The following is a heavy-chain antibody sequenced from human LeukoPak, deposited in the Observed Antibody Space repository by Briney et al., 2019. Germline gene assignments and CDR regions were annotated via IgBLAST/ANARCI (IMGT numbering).Heavy chain of an antibody. CDR3: ARDLDSSGWCNFDY. CDR2: IYTSGST. V-gene: IGHV4-4*07. J-gene: IGHJ4*02. D-gene: IGHD6-19*01. CDR1: GCSISSYY. Sequence: SETLSLTCTVSGCSISSYYRSWIRQAAGKGLDWMGRIYTSGSTNYNPSLKTRVTMSVDTSKNQFSLKLSSVTAADTAVYYCARDLDSSGWCNFDYWGQGTLVTASS.